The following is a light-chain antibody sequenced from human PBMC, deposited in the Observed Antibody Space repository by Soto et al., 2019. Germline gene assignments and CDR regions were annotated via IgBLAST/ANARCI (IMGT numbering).Light chain of an antibody. V-gene: IGKV1-39*01. CDR2: GTS. Sequence: DIQLTQSPSSLSASVGDRVTITCRASQSISNSLNWYPQKPGKAPNLLIYGTSDLQSGVPSRFSGSGSGTEFTLTISSLQRDDFATYYCQQSHSSSWTFGQGTKVEIK. CDR3: QQSHSSSWT. J-gene: IGKJ1*01. CDR1: QSISNS.